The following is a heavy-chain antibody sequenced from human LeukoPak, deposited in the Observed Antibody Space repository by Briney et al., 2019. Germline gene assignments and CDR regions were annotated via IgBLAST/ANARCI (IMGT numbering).Heavy chain of an antibody. J-gene: IGHJ6*02. CDR1: GFTFSSYE. CDR3: ARDPWGIDV. CDR2: ISSGGSTI. Sequence: GGSLRLSCAASGFTFSSYEMNWVRQAAGKGLEWASYISSGGSTIYYADSVKGRFTISRDNAKNSLYLQMNSLRAEDTAVYYCARDPWGIDVWGQGTTVTVSS. V-gene: IGHV3-48*03.